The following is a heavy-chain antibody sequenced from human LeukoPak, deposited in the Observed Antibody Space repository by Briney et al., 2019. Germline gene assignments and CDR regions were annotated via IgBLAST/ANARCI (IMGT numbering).Heavy chain of an antibody. CDR2: IKQDGSEK. D-gene: IGHD6-13*01. V-gene: IGHV3-7*01. J-gene: IGHJ4*02. CDR1: GFTFSTYW. CDR3: ARDSAGNDY. Sequence: GGSLRLSCAASGFTFSTYWMSWVRQAPGKGLEWVANIKQDGSEKYYVDSVEGRFTISRDNAKNSLYLQMNSPRAEDTAMYYCARDSAGNDYWGQGTLVTVSS.